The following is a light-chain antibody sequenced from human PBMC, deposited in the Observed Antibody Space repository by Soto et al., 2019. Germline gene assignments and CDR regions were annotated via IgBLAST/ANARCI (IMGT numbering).Light chain of an antibody. CDR2: EDT. V-gene: IGLV2-23*01. CDR1: SSDVGSHPL. J-gene: IGLJ3*02. Sequence: QSALTQPASVSGSPGQSITISCAGTSSDVGSHPLVSWYQQHPGKAPKLMISEDTKRPSGVSNRFSGSKSGNMASLTISGSRAGEGAAYYCCASKSPGLGLSGGG. CDR3: CASKSPGLGL.